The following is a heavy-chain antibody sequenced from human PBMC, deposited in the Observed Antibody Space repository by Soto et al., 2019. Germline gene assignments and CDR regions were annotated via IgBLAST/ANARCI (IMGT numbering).Heavy chain of an antibody. CDR3: ARDKYDILTGYLPIDY. CDR1: GYTFTSYG. CDR2: ISAYNGNT. V-gene: IGHV1-18*01. Sequence: QVQLVQSGAEVKKPGASVKVSCKASGYTFTSYGISWLRQAPGQGLEWMGWISAYNGNTNYAQKLQGRVTMTTDTSTSTAYMELRSLRSDDTAVYYCARDKYDILTGYLPIDYWGQGTLVTVSS. D-gene: IGHD3-9*01. J-gene: IGHJ4*02.